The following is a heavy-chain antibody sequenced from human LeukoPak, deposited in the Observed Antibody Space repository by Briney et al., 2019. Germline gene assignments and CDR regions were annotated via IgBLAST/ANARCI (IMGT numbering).Heavy chain of an antibody. J-gene: IGHJ4*02. CDR1: GFTFSSYA. V-gene: IGHV3-64*01. CDR2: ISSNGGST. CDR3: ARADAVFDCLLYPVDY. D-gene: IGHD3-9*01. Sequence: GGSLRLSCAASGFTFSSYAMHWVRQAPGKGLEYVSAISSNGGSTYYANSVKGRFTISRDNSKNTLYLQMGSLRAEDRAVYYCARADAVFDCLLYPVDYWGQGTLVTVSS.